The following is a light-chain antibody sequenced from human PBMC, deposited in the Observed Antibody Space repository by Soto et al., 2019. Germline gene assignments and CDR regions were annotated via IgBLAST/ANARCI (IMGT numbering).Light chain of an antibody. CDR1: SSDIGSYNL. J-gene: IGLJ1*01. V-gene: IGLV2-23*01. CDR3: CSYGSGGTYV. CDR2: EGS. Sequence: SVLTQPASVSGSPGQSITISCTGTSSDIGSYNLVSWYQQHPGKAPKLMIYEGSKRPAGVSDRLSGSRSGNTASLPISGLKAADEAHYYGCSYGSGGTYVFGTGTKSPS.